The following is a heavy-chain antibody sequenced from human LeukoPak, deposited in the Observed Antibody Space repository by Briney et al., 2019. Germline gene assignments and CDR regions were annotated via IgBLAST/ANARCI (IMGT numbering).Heavy chain of an antibody. Sequence: SETLSLTCTVSGGSISSYYWSWIRQPPGKGLEWIGYIYYSGSTNYNPSLKSRVTISVDTSKNQFSLKLSSVTAADTAVYYCARGGHSRHFDYRGQGTLVTVSS. CDR3: ARGGHSRHFDY. J-gene: IGHJ4*02. CDR1: GGSISSYY. V-gene: IGHV4-59*01. CDR2: IYYSGST. D-gene: IGHD6-13*01.